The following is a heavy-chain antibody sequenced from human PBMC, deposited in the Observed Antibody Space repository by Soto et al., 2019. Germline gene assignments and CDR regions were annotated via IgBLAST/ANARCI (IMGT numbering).Heavy chain of an antibody. CDR3: AKVSGAAVAGPFDF. CDR2: ISFDGSNK. Sequence: GGSLRLSCAASGFSFRSYAMHWVRQAPGKGLEWVAVISFDGSNKYYRDYVQGRFTISRDNSKNTLYLQMSSLRAEDTAVYFCAKVSGAAVAGPFDFSGQGTLVTVSS. V-gene: IGHV3-30*18. CDR1: GFSFRSYA. J-gene: IGHJ4*02. D-gene: IGHD6-19*01.